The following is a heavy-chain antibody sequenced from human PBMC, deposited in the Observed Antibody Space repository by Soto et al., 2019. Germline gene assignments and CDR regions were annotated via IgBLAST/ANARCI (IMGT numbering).Heavy chain of an antibody. Sequence: QVQLVQSGAAVKKPGSSVKVSCKASGATFSGYAINWVRQAPGQGLEWLGRIVPIFETLNYAERFQGRVAITADESTNTVYMELTNLTHEDTAVYYCVVMGNVAVSNPRSFDYWGQGTKVTVSS. CDR2: IVPIFETL. CDR1: GATFSGYA. V-gene: IGHV1-69*18. D-gene: IGHD6-19*01. CDR3: VVMGNVAVSNPRSFDY. J-gene: IGHJ4*02.